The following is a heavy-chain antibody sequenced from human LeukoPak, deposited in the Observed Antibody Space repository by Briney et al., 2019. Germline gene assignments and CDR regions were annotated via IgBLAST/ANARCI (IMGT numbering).Heavy chain of an antibody. CDR3: VRDLGGRSGH. CDR1: GFTFSSYA. Sequence: PGGSLRLSCAASGFTFSSYAMHWVRQAPGKGLEWVAVISYDGSNKYYADSVKGRSTIFRDNAKNTLYLQINSLRAEDTAVYYCVRDLGGRSGHWGQGTLVTVSS. V-gene: IGHV3-30-3*01. CDR2: ISYDGSNK. D-gene: IGHD1-26*01. J-gene: IGHJ4*02.